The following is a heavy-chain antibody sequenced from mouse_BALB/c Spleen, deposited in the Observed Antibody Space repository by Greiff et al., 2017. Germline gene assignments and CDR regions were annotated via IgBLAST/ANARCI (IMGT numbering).Heavy chain of an antibody. Sequence: EVQLVESGGGLVKPGGSLKLSCAASGFTFSSYAMSWVRQSPEKRLEWVAEISSGGSYTYYPDTVTGRFTISRDNAKNTLYLEMSSLRSEDTAMYYCARKYGNFAYWGQGTLVTVSA. CDR1: GFTFSSYA. CDR2: ISSGGSYT. D-gene: IGHD2-10*02. J-gene: IGHJ3*01. CDR3: ARKYGNFAY. V-gene: IGHV5-9-4*01.